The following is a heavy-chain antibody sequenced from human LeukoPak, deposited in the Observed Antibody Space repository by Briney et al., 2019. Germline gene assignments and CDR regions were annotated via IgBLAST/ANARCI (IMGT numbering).Heavy chain of an antibody. J-gene: IGHJ4*02. CDR1: GFTISDHY. V-gene: IGHV3-72*01. D-gene: IGHD5-24*01. Sequence: GGSLRLSCAVSGFTISDHYMDWVRQAPGKGLEGVGRTRNKANNFTTEYAASVKGRFTISGDDSKNSLYLQMNSLKTEDTAVYYCAAVDGYKWVYWGQGTLVTVSS. CDR2: TRNKANNFTT. CDR3: AAVDGYKWVY.